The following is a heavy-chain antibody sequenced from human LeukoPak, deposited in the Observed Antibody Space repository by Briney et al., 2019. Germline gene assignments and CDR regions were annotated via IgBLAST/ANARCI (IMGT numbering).Heavy chain of an antibody. Sequence: SETLSLTCTVSGGSISSYYWSWIRQPPGKGLEWIGYIYYSGSTNYNPSLKSRVTISVDTSKNQFSLKLSSVTAADTAVYYCARRMDTAMPSYYYYGMDVWGQGALVTVS. CDR1: GGSISSYY. D-gene: IGHD5-18*01. CDR3: ARRMDTAMPSYYYYGMDV. V-gene: IGHV4-59*12. J-gene: IGHJ6*02. CDR2: IYYSGST.